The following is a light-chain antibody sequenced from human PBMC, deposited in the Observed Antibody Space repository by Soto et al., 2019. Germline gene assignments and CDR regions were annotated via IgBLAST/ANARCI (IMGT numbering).Light chain of an antibody. CDR3: QQYKSYSYT. CDR1: QSISNR. CDR2: DAS. J-gene: IGKJ2*01. Sequence: DIKMTQSPSTLSASIGDRVTITCRASQSISNRLAWYQQKPGKAPQFLIYDASTLESGVPSRFSGSGSETEFTLTISSLQPDDFATYYCQQYKSYSYTFGQGTKVEIK. V-gene: IGKV1-5*01.